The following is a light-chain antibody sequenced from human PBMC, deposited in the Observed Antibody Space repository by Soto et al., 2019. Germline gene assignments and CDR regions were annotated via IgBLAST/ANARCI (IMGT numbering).Light chain of an antibody. Sequence: DIQMPQSPSSLSASVGDRVTITCRASQSISSYLNWYQQKPGKAPKLLIYAASSLQSGVPSRFSGSGSGTEFTLTISSLQPDDFATYYCQHYNSYSEAFGQGNKVDIK. CDR3: QHYNSYSEA. J-gene: IGKJ1*01. CDR1: QSISSY. CDR2: AAS. V-gene: IGKV1-39*01.